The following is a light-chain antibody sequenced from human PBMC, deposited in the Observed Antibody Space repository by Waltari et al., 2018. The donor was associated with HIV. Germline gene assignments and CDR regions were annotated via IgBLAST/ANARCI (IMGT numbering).Light chain of an antibody. CDR2: DAF. V-gene: IGKV1-33*01. CDR1: QDISNY. Sequence: GDRVTITCQASQDISNYLNWYQHKPGKAPKLLIYDAFTLETGVPSRFCGSGSGTDFTFTISSLQPEDIATYYCQHYDDTPYTFGQGTKLEI. CDR3: QHYDDTPYT. J-gene: IGKJ2*01.